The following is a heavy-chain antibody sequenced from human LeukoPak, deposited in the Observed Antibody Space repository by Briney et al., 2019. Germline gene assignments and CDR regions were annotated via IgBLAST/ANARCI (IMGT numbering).Heavy chain of an antibody. D-gene: IGHD3-10*01. V-gene: IGHV3-53*01. J-gene: IGHJ4*02. CDR2: IYSGGST. CDR1: GFTFSSYS. Sequence: PGGSLTLSCAASGFTFSSYSMNWVRQAPGKGLEWVSVIYSGGSTYYADSVKGRFTISRDNSKNTLYLQMNSLRAEDTAVYYCARDFGGDYWGQGTLVTVSS. CDR3: ARDFGGDY.